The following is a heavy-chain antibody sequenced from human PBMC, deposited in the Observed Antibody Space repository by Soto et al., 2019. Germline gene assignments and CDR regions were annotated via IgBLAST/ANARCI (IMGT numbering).Heavy chain of an antibody. Sequence: EVQVVESGGGLVQPGGSLRLSCAASGFTVSSDYMSWVRQAPGKGLEWVSVIYSGGTTYYADSVKGRFTISRDNSKNTLYLQMNSLRAEDTAVYYCARDPGYRNGGSVWGQGTTVTVSS. CDR2: IYSGGTT. V-gene: IGHV3-66*01. CDR3: ARDPGYRNGGSV. J-gene: IGHJ6*02. D-gene: IGHD2-15*01. CDR1: GFTVSSDY.